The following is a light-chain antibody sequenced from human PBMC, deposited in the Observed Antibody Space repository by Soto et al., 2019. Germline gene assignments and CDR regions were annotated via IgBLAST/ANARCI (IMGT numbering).Light chain of an antibody. CDR3: QQFNSYPRT. Sequence: GDRVTITCRASQGISSDLAWYQQKPGKAPKLLIYDASSLESGVPSRFSGSGSGTDFTLTISSLQPEDFATYYCQQFNSYPRTFGGRNKVEIK. CDR1: QGISSD. V-gene: IGKV1-13*02. J-gene: IGKJ4*01. CDR2: DAS.